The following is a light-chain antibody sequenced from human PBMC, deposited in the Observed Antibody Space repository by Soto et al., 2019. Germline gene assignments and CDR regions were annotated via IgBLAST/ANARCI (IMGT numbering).Light chain of an antibody. CDR3: QQYNNWPPIA. CDR1: QSVSRN. Sequence: EIVMTQSPATLSVSPGERATLSCRASQSVSRNLAWYQQKPGQAPRLLIYGASTRVTGIPARFSGSGSGTEFTLTISSLQSEDVAVYDCQQYNNWPPIAFGQGTKVDIK. V-gene: IGKV3-15*01. J-gene: IGKJ1*01. CDR2: GAS.